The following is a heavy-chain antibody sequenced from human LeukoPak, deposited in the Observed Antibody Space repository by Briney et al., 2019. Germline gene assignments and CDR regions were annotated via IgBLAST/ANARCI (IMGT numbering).Heavy chain of an antibody. CDR1: GFGFSAYA. Sequence: GGSLRLSCAASGFGFSAYAMTWVRQTPGKGLEWVSSVTGSGSTTYYSESVEGCFTISRDNSNNTLFLQMNSLRGDDTAVYYCAKGKVSDSWGQGTLVTVSS. V-gene: IGHV3-23*01. D-gene: IGHD3-10*01. J-gene: IGHJ4*02. CDR3: AKGKVSDS. CDR2: VTGSGSTT.